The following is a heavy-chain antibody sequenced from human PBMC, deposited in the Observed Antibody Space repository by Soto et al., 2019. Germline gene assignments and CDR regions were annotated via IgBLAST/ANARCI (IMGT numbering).Heavy chain of an antibody. V-gene: IGHV3-21*01. CDR3: VRDSPYYCDSSCLEMDW. J-gene: IGHJ4*02. CDR1: GFTLSSYS. Sequence: GGSLRLSCSASGFTLSSYSMNGVRQAPGKGLEWVSSISSSSSYIYYADSVKGRFTISRDNAKNSLYLQMHSLRAEDTAVYYCVRDSPYYCDSSCLEMDWWGQGTLVTVSS. CDR2: ISSSSSYI. D-gene: IGHD3-22*01.